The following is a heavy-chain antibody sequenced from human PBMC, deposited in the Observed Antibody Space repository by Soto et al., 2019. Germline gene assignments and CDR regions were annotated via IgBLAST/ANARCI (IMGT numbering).Heavy chain of an antibody. Sequence: PSETLSLTCTVSGGSISSYYWSWIRQPPGKGLEWIGYIYYSGSTNYNPSLKSRVTISVDTSKNQFSLKLSSVTAADTAVYYCARGARGCSGGSCYSPKYYYYGMDVWRQGTTVTVSS. D-gene: IGHD2-15*01. V-gene: IGHV4-59*01. J-gene: IGHJ6*02. CDR3: ARGARGCSGGSCYSPKYYYYGMDV. CDR2: IYYSGST. CDR1: GGSISSYY.